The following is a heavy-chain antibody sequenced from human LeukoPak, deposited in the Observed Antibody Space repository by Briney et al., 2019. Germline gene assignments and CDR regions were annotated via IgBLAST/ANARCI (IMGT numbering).Heavy chain of an antibody. CDR2: VGGGTDI. CDR3: ARIAAAGMGY. Sequence: GGSLRLTWVAPGFTFNVHGMTWFRQAPGEGVGWVSFVGGGTDIHYADSVKGRFTASGDDSKNTLYMQMNSLRAEDTAVYYCARIAAAGMGYWGQGTLVTVSS. D-gene: IGHD6-13*01. J-gene: IGHJ4*02. V-gene: IGHV3-23*01. CDR1: GFTFNVHG.